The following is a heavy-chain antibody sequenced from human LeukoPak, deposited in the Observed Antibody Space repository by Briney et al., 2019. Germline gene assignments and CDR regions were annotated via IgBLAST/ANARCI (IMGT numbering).Heavy chain of an antibody. CDR1: GGTFSSYA. CDR2: IIPIFGTA. Sequence: ASVKVSCKASGGTFSSYAISWVRQAPGQGLEWMGGIIPIFGTANYAQKFQGRVTITADESTSTAYMELSSLRSEDTAVYYCASRGTLDYGDWYFDYWGQGTLVTVSS. V-gene: IGHV1-69*01. D-gene: IGHD4-17*01. J-gene: IGHJ4*02. CDR3: ASRGTLDYGDWYFDY.